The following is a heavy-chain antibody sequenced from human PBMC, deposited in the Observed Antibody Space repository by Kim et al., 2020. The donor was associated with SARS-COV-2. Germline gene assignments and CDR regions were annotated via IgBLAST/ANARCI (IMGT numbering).Heavy chain of an antibody. CDR2: ILYSGRT. D-gene: IGHD3-10*01. CDR1: GGSITSSSFY. CDR3: ATSHGWGMNRGVKYGSDV. J-gene: IGHJ6*02. V-gene: IGHV4-39*01. Sequence: SETLSLTCTVSGGSITSSSFYWGWIRQPPGKGLECIGSILYSGRTYYNPSLRSRVTVSVDRSRNQFSLNLASVTAADTAVYYCATSHGWGMNRGVKYGSDVWGQGTTVTVSS.